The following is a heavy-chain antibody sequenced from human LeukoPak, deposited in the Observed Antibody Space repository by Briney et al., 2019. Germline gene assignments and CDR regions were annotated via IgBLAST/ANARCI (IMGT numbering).Heavy chain of an antibody. V-gene: IGHV3-66*01. CDR3: AKVNGDYLLDYYYYYYMDV. CDR2: IYSGGST. D-gene: IGHD4-17*01. J-gene: IGHJ6*03. CDR1: GFIVSSNY. Sequence: QTGGSLRLSCAASGFIVSSNYMSWVRQAPGKGLEWVSVIYSGGSTYYADSVKGRFTISRDNSKNTLYLQMNSLRAEDTAVYYCAKVNGDYLLDYYYYYYMDVWGKGTTVTISS.